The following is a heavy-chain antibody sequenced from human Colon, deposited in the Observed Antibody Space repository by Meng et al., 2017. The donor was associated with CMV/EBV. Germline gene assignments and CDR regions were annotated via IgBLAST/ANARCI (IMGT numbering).Heavy chain of an antibody. CDR1: GFSFSGYT. V-gene: IGHV3-21*01. D-gene: IGHD1-1*01. CDR3: VRDTPQNWNDFDY. Sequence: EVQWMESGGGLVKPGGSLRLSCAASGFSFSGYTMDWVRQAPGKGLEWVAAISSQSVDIFYADAVKGRFTISRDNAKNSLYLQMNSLRVEDTAVYYCVRDTPQNWNDFDYWGQGTLVTVSS. J-gene: IGHJ4*02. CDR2: ISSQSVDI.